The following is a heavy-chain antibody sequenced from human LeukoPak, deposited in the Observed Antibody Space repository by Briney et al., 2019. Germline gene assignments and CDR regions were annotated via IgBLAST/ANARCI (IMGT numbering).Heavy chain of an antibody. Sequence: GGSLRLSCAASGFTFSSYSMNWVRQAPGKGLEWVSSISSSSSYIYYADSVKGRFTISRDNAKNSLYLQMNSLRAEDTAVYYCARDSPTYYYGSGSSNWFDPWGQGTLVTVSS. CDR1: GFTFSSYS. CDR2: ISSSSSYI. CDR3: ARDSPTYYYGSGSSNWFDP. V-gene: IGHV3-21*01. D-gene: IGHD3-10*01. J-gene: IGHJ5*02.